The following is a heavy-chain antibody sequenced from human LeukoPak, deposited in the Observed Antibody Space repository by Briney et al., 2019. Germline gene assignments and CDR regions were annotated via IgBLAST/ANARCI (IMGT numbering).Heavy chain of an antibody. CDR1: GFTFSSYA. CDR2: ISGSGGST. Sequence: GGSLRLSCAASGFTFSSYAMSWVRQAPGKGLEWVSAISGSGGSTYYADSVKGRFTISRDNSKNTLYLQMNSLRVEDTAVYYCAKVEQRFPYFDYWGQGTLVTVSS. V-gene: IGHV3-23*01. CDR3: AKVEQRFPYFDY. D-gene: IGHD1/OR15-1a*01. J-gene: IGHJ4*02.